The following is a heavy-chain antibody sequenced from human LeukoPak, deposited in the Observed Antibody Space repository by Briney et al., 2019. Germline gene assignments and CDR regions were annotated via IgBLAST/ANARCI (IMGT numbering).Heavy chain of an antibody. CDR2: IKQDGSEK. CDR1: GFTFSSYW. V-gene: IGHV3-7*04. J-gene: IGHJ4*02. CDR3: ARAYCSSISCYSGPGPLDY. Sequence: GGSLRLSCAASGFTFSSYWMSWVRQAPGKGLEWVANIKQDGSEKYYVDSVKGRFTISRDNAKNSLCLQMNSLRAEDTAVYYCARAYCSSISCYSGPGPLDYWGQGTLVTVSS. D-gene: IGHD2-2*01.